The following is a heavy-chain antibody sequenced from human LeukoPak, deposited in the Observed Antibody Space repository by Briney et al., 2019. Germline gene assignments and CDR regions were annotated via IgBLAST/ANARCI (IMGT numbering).Heavy chain of an antibody. Sequence: SETLSLTCTVSGGSISSSSYYWGWIRQPPGKGLEWIGSIYYSGSTCYNPSLKSRVTISVDTSKNQFSLKLSSVTAADTAVYYCARRARTGDFDYWGQGTLVTVSS. V-gene: IGHV4-39*01. J-gene: IGHJ4*02. CDR3: ARRARTGDFDY. D-gene: IGHD7-27*01. CDR2: IYYSGST. CDR1: GGSISSSSYY.